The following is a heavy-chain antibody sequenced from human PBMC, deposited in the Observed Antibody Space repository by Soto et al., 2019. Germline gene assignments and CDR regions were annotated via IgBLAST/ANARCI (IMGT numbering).Heavy chain of an antibody. CDR1: GFTFSSYA. CDR3: AKTSTVRHRIVGATKGLDY. D-gene: IGHD1-26*01. CDR2: ISGSGGST. V-gene: IGHV3-23*01. J-gene: IGHJ4*02. Sequence: EVQLLESGGGLVQPGGSLRLSCAASGFTFSSYAMSWVRQAPGKGLEWVSAISGSGGSTYYADSVKGRFTISRDNSKNTLYLQMNSLRAEDTAVYYCAKTSTVRHRIVGATKGLDYWGQGTLVTVSS.